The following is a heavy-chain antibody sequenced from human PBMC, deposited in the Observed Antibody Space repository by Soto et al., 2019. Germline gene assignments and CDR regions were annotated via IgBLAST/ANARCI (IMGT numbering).Heavy chain of an antibody. Sequence: GGSLRLSCAASGFTFSSYWMSWVRQAPGKGLEWVANIKQDGSEKYYVDSVKGRFTISRDNAKNSLYLQMNSLRAEDTAVYYCASFWGYSYGFYRGGERVPIDYWGQGTLVTVSS. CDR2: IKQDGSEK. V-gene: IGHV3-7*01. J-gene: IGHJ4*02. CDR3: ASFWGYSYGFYRGGERVPIDY. CDR1: GFTFSSYW. D-gene: IGHD5-18*01.